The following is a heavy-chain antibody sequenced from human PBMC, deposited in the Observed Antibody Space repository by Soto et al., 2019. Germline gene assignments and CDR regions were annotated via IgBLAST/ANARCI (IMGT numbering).Heavy chain of an antibody. CDR1: GFTFSSYS. V-gene: IGHV3-48*02. CDR2: ISSSSSTI. CDR3: ARNSGGYWDYGMDV. D-gene: IGHD1-26*01. Sequence: GGSLRLSCAASGFTFSSYSMRWVRQAPGKGLEWVSYISSSSSTIYYADSVKGRFTISRDNAKNSLYLQMNSLRDEDTAVYYCARNSGGYWDYGMDVWGQGTTVTVSS. J-gene: IGHJ6*02.